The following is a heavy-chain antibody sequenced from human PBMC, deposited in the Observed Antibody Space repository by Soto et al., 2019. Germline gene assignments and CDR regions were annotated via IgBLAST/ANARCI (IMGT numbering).Heavy chain of an antibody. V-gene: IGHV4-4*07. CDR3: ARDDYYDSNNWFDP. J-gene: IGHJ5*02. CDR1: GVSIKTYY. D-gene: IGHD3-9*01. CDR2: IYTTGSA. Sequence: SETLSLTCAVSGVSIKTYYWSLIRKPAGKGLEWIGRIYTTGSANHNPSLKSRVTMSVDTSKNQVSLKLTSVTAADAGVYYCARDDYYDSNNWFDPWGQGILVTVSS.